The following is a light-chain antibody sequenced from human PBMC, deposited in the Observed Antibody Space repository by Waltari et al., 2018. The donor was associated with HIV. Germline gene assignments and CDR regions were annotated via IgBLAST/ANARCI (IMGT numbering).Light chain of an antibody. J-gene: IGKJ1*01. Sequence: EIVLTQPPGTLSLSPGERATLSCRASQRVASKYFAWYQQKPGQAPRVVIFGASSRATGIPDRFSGSGSGTDFTLTISRLEPEDFAVYYCQQHGTSPRTFGQGTKVEIK. V-gene: IGKV3-20*01. CDR3: QQHGTSPRT. CDR1: QRVASKY. CDR2: GAS.